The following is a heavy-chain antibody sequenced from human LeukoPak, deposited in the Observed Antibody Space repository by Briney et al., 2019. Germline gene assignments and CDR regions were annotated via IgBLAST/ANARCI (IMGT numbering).Heavy chain of an antibody. CDR1: GGSISSGGYY. D-gene: IGHD1-26*01. V-gene: IGHV4-31*03. CDR2: IYYSGST. J-gene: IGHJ4*02. Sequence: SGTLSLTCTVSGGSISSGGYYWSWIRQHPGKGLEWIGYIYYSGSTYYNPSLKSRVTISVDTSKNQFSLKLSSVTAADTAVYYCARAFRSGSYHFDYWGQGTLVTVSS. CDR3: ARAFRSGSYHFDY.